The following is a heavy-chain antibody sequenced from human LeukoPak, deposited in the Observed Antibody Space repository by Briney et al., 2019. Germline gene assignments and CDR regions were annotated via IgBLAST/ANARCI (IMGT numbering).Heavy chain of an antibody. J-gene: IGHJ5*02. CDR1: GFTFNNYA. D-gene: IGHD1-26*01. Sequence: PGGSLRLSCAASGFTFNNYAMAWVRQAPEKGLEWVSSITDNGFNTYYADSVKGRFTISRDNSKNTLYLQMNSLRAEDTALYYCAKGLRGSYDHWGQGTLVTVSS. CDR2: ITDNGFNT. CDR3: AKGLRGSYDH. V-gene: IGHV3-23*01.